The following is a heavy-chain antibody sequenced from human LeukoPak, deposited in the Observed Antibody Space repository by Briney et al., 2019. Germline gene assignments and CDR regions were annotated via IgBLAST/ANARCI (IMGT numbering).Heavy chain of an antibody. J-gene: IGHJ4*02. CDR2: INKSGSDK. CDR3: TRDSPRAEDD. V-gene: IGHV3-7*01. CDR1: GFTFSGHW. Sequence: PGGSLRLSCAASGFTFSGHWMSWVRQAPGKGLEWVANINKSGSDKYYADSLKGRFTVSRDNANSFLFLKMKSMRGEDTAVYYCTRDSPRAEDDWGQGTPVTASS. D-gene: IGHD1-14*01.